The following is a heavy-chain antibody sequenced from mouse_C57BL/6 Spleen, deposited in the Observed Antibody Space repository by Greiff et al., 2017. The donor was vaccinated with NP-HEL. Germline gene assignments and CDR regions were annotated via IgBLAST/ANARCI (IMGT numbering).Heavy chain of an antibody. D-gene: IGHD1-1*01. Sequence: EVKLMESGGGLVKPGGSLKLSCAASGFTFSSYAMSWVRQTPEKRLEWVATISDGGSYTYYPDNVKGRFTISRDNAKNNLYLQMSHLKSEDTAMYYCARDDLRNYAMDYWGQGTSVTVSS. CDR3: ARDDLRNYAMDY. J-gene: IGHJ4*01. CDR1: GFTFSSYA. CDR2: ISDGGSYT. V-gene: IGHV5-4*01.